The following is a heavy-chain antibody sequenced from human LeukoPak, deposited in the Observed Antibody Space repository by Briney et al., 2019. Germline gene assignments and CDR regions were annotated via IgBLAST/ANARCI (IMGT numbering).Heavy chain of an antibody. CDR3: AAVNQADSSGYYYFDY. D-gene: IGHD3-22*01. J-gene: IGHJ4*02. CDR2: IVVDSGNT. CDR1: GFTFTSSA. V-gene: IGHV1-58*02. Sequence: SVKVSCKASGFTFTSSAMQWVRQARGQRLEWIGWIVVDSGNTNYAQKFQERVTITRDMSTSTAYMELSSLRSEDTAVYYCAAVNQADSSGYYYFDYWGQGTLVTVSS.